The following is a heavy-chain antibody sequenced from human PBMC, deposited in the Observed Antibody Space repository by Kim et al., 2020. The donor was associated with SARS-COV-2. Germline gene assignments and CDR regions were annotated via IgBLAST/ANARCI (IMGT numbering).Heavy chain of an antibody. CDR3: LGGYYFDY. CDR2: IDCGNGNT. V-gene: IGHV1-3*01. J-gene: IGHJ4*02. Sequence: ASVKVSCKTSGYTFTRDSIHWVRQAPGQRLEWMGGIDCGNGNTIYSQKFQGRVTFTTDTSASTAYMELSSLRSEDSAVYYCLGGYYFDYWGQGTLVTVSS. D-gene: IGHD2-15*01. CDR1: GYTFTRDS.